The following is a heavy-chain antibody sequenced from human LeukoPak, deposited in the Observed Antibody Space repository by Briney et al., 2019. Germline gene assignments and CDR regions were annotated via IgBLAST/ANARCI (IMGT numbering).Heavy chain of an antibody. Sequence: GGSVRLSCAASGFTFNSYEMNWVRQAPGKGLEWVSYISSSGSTIYYADSVKGRFTISRDNAKNSLYLQMNSLRAEDTAVYYCARLGYCSSTSCYAYYGMDVWLKGTTLSDPS. CDR1: GFTFNSYE. J-gene: IGHJ6*04. V-gene: IGHV3-48*03. D-gene: IGHD2-2*01. CDR2: ISSSGSTI. CDR3: ARLGYCSSTSCYAYYGMDV.